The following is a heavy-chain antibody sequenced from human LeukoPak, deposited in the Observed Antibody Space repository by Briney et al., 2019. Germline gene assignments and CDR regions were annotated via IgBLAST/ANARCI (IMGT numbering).Heavy chain of an antibody. CDR2: IYSDSST. CDR3: ARGPDYYDSSGYWDY. V-gene: IGHV3-53*01. D-gene: IGHD3-22*01. J-gene: IGHJ4*02. Sequence: PGGSLRLSCAASGFTVSSNYMSWVRQAPGKGLEWVSVIYSDSSTYYADSVKGRFTISRDNSKNKLYLQVNSLRAEDTAVYYCARGPDYYDSSGYWDYWGQGTQVTVSS. CDR1: GFTVSSNY.